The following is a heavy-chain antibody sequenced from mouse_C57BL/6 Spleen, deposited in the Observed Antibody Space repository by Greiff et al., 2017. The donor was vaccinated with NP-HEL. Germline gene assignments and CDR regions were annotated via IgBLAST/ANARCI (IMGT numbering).Heavy chain of an antibody. CDR2: ISSGSSTI. CDR3: ARIYDGYFPDY. CDR1: GFTFSDYG. Sequence: EVKVVESGGGLVKPGGSLKLSCAASGFTFSDYGMHWVRQAPEKGLEWVAYISSGSSTIYYADTVKGRFTISRDNAKNTLFLQMTSLMSEDTAMYYCARIYDGYFPDYWGQGTTLTVSS. J-gene: IGHJ2*01. D-gene: IGHD2-3*01. V-gene: IGHV5-17*01.